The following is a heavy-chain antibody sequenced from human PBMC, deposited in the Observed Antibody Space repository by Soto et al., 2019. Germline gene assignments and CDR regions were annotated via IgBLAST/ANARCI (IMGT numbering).Heavy chain of an antibody. CDR3: AKSLSAIPGDS. J-gene: IGHJ4*02. D-gene: IGHD2-2*01. Sequence: EVQLVESGGGLVQSGGSLRLSCAASGFTFSSYWMSWVRQGPGNGPEWVANIKQDGSEKYYVDSVKGRFTISRHNAKNSLYLKMTSLRAEDTAVYHCAKSLSAIPGDSWGQGNLVTVSS. CDR1: GFTFSSYW. V-gene: IGHV3-7*03. CDR2: IKQDGSEK.